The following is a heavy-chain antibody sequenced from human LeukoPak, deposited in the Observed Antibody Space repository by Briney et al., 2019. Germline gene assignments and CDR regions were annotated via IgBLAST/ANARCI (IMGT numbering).Heavy chain of an antibody. V-gene: IGHV3-30*09. CDR1: GFIFSDYA. CDR2: MSYDGRNE. CDR3: AREGGPYYHPSSPFDY. J-gene: IGHJ4*02. D-gene: IGHD3-22*01. Sequence: GGSLRLSCAVSGFIFSDYAMHWVRQSPGKGLEWVAFMSYDGRNEYYADSVKGRFAISRDNYKNTLHLQMNRLRPGDTAVYYCAREGGPYYHPSSPFDYWGLGTLVTVSS.